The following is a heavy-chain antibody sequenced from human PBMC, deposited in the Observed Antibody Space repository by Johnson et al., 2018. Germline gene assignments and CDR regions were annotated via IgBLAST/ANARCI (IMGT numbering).Heavy chain of an antibody. V-gene: IGHV3-30*03. CDR3: AMEDPSGGAFDL. Sequence: QVQLVQSGGGVVQPGRSLRLSCAASGFTFSSYGMHWVRKAPGKGLEWVAVISYDGSNKYYADSVKGRFTIARDNSKNTLYVQMNSLRADDTAVYYCAMEDPSGGAFDLWGQGTVVTVSS. D-gene: IGHD3-10*01. CDR1: GFTFSSYG. CDR2: ISYDGSNK. J-gene: IGHJ3*01.